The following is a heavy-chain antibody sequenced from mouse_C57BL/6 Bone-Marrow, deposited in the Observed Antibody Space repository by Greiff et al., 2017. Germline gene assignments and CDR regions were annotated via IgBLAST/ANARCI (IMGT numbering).Heavy chain of an antibody. D-gene: IGHD1-1*01. CDR3: ANYYGSYWYFDV. CDR1: GYTFTDYY. Sequence: QQQSGPELVKPGASVKISCKASGYTFTDYYMNWVKQSHGKSLEWIGDINPNNGGTSYNQKFKGKATLTVDKSSSTAYMELRSLTSEDSAVYYCANYYGSYWYFDVWGTGTTVTVSS. J-gene: IGHJ1*03. CDR2: INPNNGGT. V-gene: IGHV1-26*01.